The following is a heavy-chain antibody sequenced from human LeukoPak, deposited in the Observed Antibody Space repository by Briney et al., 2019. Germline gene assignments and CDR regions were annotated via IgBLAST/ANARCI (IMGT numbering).Heavy chain of an antibody. CDR2: ITSSGDTI. CDR3: AREDYFGNGY. V-gene: IGHV3-48*02. D-gene: IGHD4-23*01. Sequence: GVSLRLSCTASGFTFSSFSMNWVRQAPGKVLEWVSYITSSGDTISSAESVKCRYTNSRDNAKNSLYLQMNSLRDENTAVYYCAREDYFGNGYWGQGTLVTVSS. CDR1: GFTFSSFS. J-gene: IGHJ4*02.